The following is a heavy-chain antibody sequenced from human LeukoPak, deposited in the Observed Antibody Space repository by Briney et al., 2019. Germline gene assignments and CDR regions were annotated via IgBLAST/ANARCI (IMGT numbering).Heavy chain of an antibody. V-gene: IGHV1-46*01. CDR2: INPTGGST. CDR1: GYTFPSYF. J-gene: IGHJ4*02. Sequence: ASVKVSCKASGYTFPSYFMHWVRQAPGQGLEWMGIINPTGGSTTYAQKFQGRVTMTRDTSTSTVYMELSSLRSDDTAEYYCARTAARRFDYWGQGTLVTVSS. CDR3: ARTAARRFDY. D-gene: IGHD6-6*01.